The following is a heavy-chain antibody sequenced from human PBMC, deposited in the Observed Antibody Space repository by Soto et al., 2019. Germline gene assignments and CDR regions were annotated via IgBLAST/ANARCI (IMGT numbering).Heavy chain of an antibody. J-gene: IGHJ4*02. D-gene: IGHD5-18*01. Sequence: SETLSLTCTVSGGSISSGGYYWSWIRQHPGKGPEWIGYIYYSGSTYYNPSLKSRVTMSVDTSKNQFSLKLSSVTAADTAVYYCARASVDTAMVYYFDYWGQGTLVTVSS. V-gene: IGHV4-31*03. CDR1: GGSISSGGYY. CDR2: IYYSGST. CDR3: ARASVDTAMVYYFDY.